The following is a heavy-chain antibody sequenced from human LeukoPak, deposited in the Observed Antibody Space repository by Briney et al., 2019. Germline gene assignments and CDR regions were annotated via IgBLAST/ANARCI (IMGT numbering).Heavy chain of an antibody. CDR2: MKHDGSEI. CDR1: GFTFNTYW. D-gene: IGHD2/OR15-2a*01. CDR3: ARDCVGDSPDYFLDY. Sequence: GGSLRLSCAASGFTFNTYWMAWIRQVPGKGLEWVANMKHDGSEIYYGGSVKGRFTISRDNAKNSLYLQMNSLRAEDTAVYYCARDCVGDSPDYFLDYWGQGTLVTVSS. V-gene: IGHV3-7*01. J-gene: IGHJ4*02.